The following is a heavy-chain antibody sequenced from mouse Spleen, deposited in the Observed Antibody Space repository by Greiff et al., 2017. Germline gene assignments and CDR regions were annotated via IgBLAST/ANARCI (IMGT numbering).Heavy chain of an antibody. CDR1: GFTFSSYA. J-gene: IGHJ4*01. D-gene: IGHD1-1*01. Sequence: EVKVVESGGGLVKPGGSLKLSCAASGFTFSSYAMSWVRQTPEKRLEWVATISDGGSYTYYPDNVKGRFTISRDNAKNNLYLQMSHLKSEDTAMYYCAREYYGSKDAMDYWGQGTSVTVSS. V-gene: IGHV5-4*01. CDR2: ISDGGSYT. CDR3: AREYYGSKDAMDY.